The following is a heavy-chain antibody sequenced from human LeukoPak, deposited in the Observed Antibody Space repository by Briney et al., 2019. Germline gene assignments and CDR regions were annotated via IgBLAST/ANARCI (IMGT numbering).Heavy chain of an antibody. CDR2: SATYNGNT. CDR3: ARDGRNYYDPGRDAFDI. Sequence: ASVKVSCKASGYTFTSYGISWVRQAPGQGLEWMAWSATYNGNTKYAQKLQGRVTMTTDTSTSTAYMELRSLRSDDTAVYYCARDGRNYYDPGRDAFDIWGQGTMVTVSS. D-gene: IGHD3-16*01. CDR1: GYTFTSYG. J-gene: IGHJ3*02. V-gene: IGHV1-18*01.